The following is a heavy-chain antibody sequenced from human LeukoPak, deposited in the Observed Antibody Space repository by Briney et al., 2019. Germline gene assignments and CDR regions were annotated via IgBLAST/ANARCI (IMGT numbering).Heavy chain of an antibody. CDR1: GGSFSGYY. Sequence: SETLSLTCAVYGGSFSGYYWTWIRQSPGKGLEWIGEINPSGSTYYNPSLKSRLTISRDTSKNQFSLRLSFVTAADTAVYYCARGRQEISMILVVMTGVSYYLDVWGKGTTVTVS. CDR3: ARGRQEISMILVVMTGVSYYLDV. J-gene: IGHJ6*03. CDR2: INPSGST. D-gene: IGHD3-22*01. V-gene: IGHV4-34*01.